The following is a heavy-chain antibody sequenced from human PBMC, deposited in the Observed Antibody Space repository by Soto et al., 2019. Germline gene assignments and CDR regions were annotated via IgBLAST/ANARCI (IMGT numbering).Heavy chain of an antibody. CDR2: IYPADSDT. D-gene: IGHD2-15*01. V-gene: IGHV5-51*01. CDR1: GYSFASYW. J-gene: IGHJ4*02. Sequence: PGESLKISCEVSGYSFASYWIGWVRQMPGKGLEWVGIIYPADSDTRYSPSFQGQVTITADKSITTAFLQWSSLKASDTAIYYCARHLRATPFDSWGQGTLVTVSS. CDR3: ARHLRATPFDS.